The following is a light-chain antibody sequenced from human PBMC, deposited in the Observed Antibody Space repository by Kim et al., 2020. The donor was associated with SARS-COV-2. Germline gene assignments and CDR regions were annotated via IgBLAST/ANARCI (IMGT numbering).Light chain of an antibody. CDR2: RNN. J-gene: IGLJ1*01. CDR1: SNIVGNQG. Sequence: QAGLTQPPSVSKGLRQTATLTCTGNSNIVGNQGAAWLQQHQGHPPKLLSYRNNNRPSGISERFSASRSGNTASLTITGLQPEDEADYYCSALDSSRSGYVYGTGNKVTVL. CDR3: SALDSSRSGYV. V-gene: IGLV10-54*02.